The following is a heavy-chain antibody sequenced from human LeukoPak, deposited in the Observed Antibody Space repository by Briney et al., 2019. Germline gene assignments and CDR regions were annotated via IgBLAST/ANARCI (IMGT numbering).Heavy chain of an antibody. CDR2: MYYSGSS. D-gene: IGHD4-17*01. CDR3: ARGGADYGDYGFWFDP. Sequence: SETLSLTCTVSGGSISRYYWSWIRQPPGKGLEWIGYMYYSGSSNLNPSRKSRVTIAVDTSKNQFSLKLSSVTAADTAVYYCARGGADYGDYGFWFDPWGQGTLVTVSS. CDR1: GGSISRYY. V-gene: IGHV4-59*01. J-gene: IGHJ5*02.